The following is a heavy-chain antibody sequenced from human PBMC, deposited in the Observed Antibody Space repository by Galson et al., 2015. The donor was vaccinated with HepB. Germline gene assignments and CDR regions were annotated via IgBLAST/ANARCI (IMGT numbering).Heavy chain of an antibody. CDR3: AKTHASYDSSGYYYFVWNWYFDL. V-gene: IGHV3-23*01. D-gene: IGHD3-22*01. CDR2: ISGSGGST. Sequence: SLRLSCAASGFTFSSYAMSWVRQAPGKGLEWVSAISGSGGSTYYADSVKGRFTISRDNSKNTLYLQMNSLRAEDTAVYYCAKTHASYDSSGYYYFVWNWYFDLWGRGTLVTVSS. CDR1: GFTFSSYA. J-gene: IGHJ2*01.